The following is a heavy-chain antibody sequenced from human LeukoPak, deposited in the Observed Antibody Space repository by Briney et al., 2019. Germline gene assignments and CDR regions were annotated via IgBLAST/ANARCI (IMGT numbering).Heavy chain of an antibody. D-gene: IGHD2-15*01. CDR2: ISWNSGSI. CDR1: GFTFDDYA. V-gene: IGHV3-9*01. CDR3: AKDNQHCSGGSCYSGGFDP. J-gene: IGHJ5*02. Sequence: PGRSLRLSCAASGFTFDDYAMHWVRQAPGKGLEWVSGISWNSGSIGYADSVKGRFTISRDNAKNSLYLQMSSLRAEDTDLYYCAKDNQHCSGGSCYSGGFDPWGQGTLVTVSS.